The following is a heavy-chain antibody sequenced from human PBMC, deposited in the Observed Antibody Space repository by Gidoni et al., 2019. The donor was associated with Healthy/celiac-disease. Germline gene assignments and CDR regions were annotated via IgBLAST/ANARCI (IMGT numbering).Heavy chain of an antibody. V-gene: IGHV3-43*02. CDR2: ISGDGGST. Sequence: EVQLVESGGGVVQPGGSLRLSCAASGFTFDDYAMHWVRQAPGKGLEWVSLISGDGGSTYYADSVKGRFTISRDNSKNSLYLQMNSLRTEDTALYYCAKEDRRITIFGVVTSQHNWFDPWGQGTLVTVSS. D-gene: IGHD3-3*01. CDR3: AKEDRRITIFGVVTSQHNWFDP. J-gene: IGHJ5*02. CDR1: GFTFDDYA.